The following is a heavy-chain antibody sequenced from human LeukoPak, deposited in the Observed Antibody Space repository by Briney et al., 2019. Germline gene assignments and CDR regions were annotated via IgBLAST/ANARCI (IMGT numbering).Heavy chain of an antibody. D-gene: IGHD3-3*01. Sequence: GGSLRLSCAASGFTFSSYWMSWVRQAPGKGLEWVANIKQDGSEKYYVDSVKGRFTISRDNAKNSLYLQMNSLRAEDTAVYYCARVNKLYDFWSGYYVDAFDIWGQGTMVTVSS. CDR2: IKQDGSEK. CDR3: ARVNKLYDFWSGYYVDAFDI. CDR1: GFTFSSYW. V-gene: IGHV3-7*01. J-gene: IGHJ3*02.